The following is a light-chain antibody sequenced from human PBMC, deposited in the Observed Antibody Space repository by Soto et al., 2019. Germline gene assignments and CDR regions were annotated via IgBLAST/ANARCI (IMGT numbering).Light chain of an antibody. CDR3: SSYAGSNILYV. CDR2: RVN. J-gene: IGLJ1*01. Sequence: QSALTQPPSASGSPGQSVTISCTGTSSDVGGYNYVSWYQQHPGKAPQLVIYRVNKRASGVPDRFSGSKSGNTASLTVSGLQAEDEADYYCSSYAGSNILYVFGTGTKVTVL. V-gene: IGLV2-8*01. CDR1: SSDVGGYNY.